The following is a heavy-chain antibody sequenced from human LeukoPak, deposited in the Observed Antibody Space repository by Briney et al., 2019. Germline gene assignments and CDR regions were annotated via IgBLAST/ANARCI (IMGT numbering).Heavy chain of an antibody. Sequence: GGSLTLSCAASGFTFSSYAMHWVRQAPGKGLEWVSSISSSSSYIYYADSVKGRFTISRDNAKSPLYLQMNSLRAEDTAVYYCARGRHGYYLDYWGQGTLVTVSS. CDR1: GFTFSSYA. J-gene: IGHJ4*02. V-gene: IGHV3-21*01. CDR3: ARGRHGYYLDY. CDR2: ISSSSSYI. D-gene: IGHD3-22*01.